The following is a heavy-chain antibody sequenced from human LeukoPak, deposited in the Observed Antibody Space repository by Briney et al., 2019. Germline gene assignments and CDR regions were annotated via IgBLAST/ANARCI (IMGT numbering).Heavy chain of an antibody. V-gene: IGHV4-31*03. CDR3: AKSLGKKYSSSWYYFDY. CDR1: GGSISSGGYY. CDR2: IYYSGST. Sequence: SETLSLTCTVSGGSISSGGYYWSWIRQHPGKGLEWIGYIYYSGSTYYNPSLKSRVTISVDTSKNQFSLKLSSVTAADTAVYYWAKSLGKKYSSSWYYFDYWGQGTLVTVSS. J-gene: IGHJ4*02. D-gene: IGHD6-13*01.